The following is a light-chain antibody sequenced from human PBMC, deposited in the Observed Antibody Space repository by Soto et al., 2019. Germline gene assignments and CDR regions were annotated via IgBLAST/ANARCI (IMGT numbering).Light chain of an antibody. CDR2: DAS. J-gene: IGKJ1*01. Sequence: EMVMTQSPATLSVSPGERATLSCRASQSVSINLAWYQQKPGQAPRLLIHDASTRATGIPARFSGSGSGTEFTLTISSLQSEDFAVYSCQQYNYWPTFGQGTKVEIK. V-gene: IGKV3-15*01. CDR1: QSVSIN. CDR3: QQYNYWPT.